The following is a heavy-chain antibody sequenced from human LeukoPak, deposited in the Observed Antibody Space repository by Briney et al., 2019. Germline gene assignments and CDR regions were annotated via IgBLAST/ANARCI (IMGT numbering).Heavy chain of an antibody. J-gene: IGHJ1*01. CDR1: GFTFSNAW. V-gene: IGHV3-15*01. CDR2: IKSKTDGGTI. Sequence: GGSLRLSCAASGFTFSNAWMSWVRQAPGKGLEWVGRIKSKTDGGTIDYAAPVKGRFTISRDDSKDTLFLQMNSLKTEDTAVYYCTTDLSELDDSGYYAKYFHHWGQGTLVSVSS. D-gene: IGHD3-22*01. CDR3: TTDLSELDDSGYYAKYFHH.